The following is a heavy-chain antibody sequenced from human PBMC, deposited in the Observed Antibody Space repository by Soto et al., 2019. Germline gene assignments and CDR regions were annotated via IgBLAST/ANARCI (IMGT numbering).Heavy chain of an antibody. D-gene: IGHD6-19*01. CDR1: GGSISSGGYS. CDR2: IYHSGST. J-gene: IGHJ4*02. Sequence: QLQLQESGSGLVKPSQTLSLTCAVSGGSISSGGYSWSWIRQPPGKGLEWIGYIYHSGSTYYNPSLKSRVTTEVDRSKTQFSLKLSSVTAADTAVYYCASAGGLGAVAADYWGQGTLVTVSS. V-gene: IGHV4-30-2*01. CDR3: ASAGGLGAVAADY.